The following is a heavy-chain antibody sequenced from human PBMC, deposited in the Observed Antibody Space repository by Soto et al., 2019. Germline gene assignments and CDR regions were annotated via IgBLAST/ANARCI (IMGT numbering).Heavy chain of an antibody. CDR2: IIPIFGTA. D-gene: IGHD6-6*01. CDR1: GGTFSSYA. Sequence: QVQLVQSGAEVKKPGSSVKVSCKASGGTFSSYAISWVRQAPGQGLEWMGGIIPIFGTANYAQKFQGRVTITADESTSTAYRELSSLRSEDTAVYYCAGRIRGAARQEFDYWGQGTLVTVSS. V-gene: IGHV1-69*12. CDR3: AGRIRGAARQEFDY. J-gene: IGHJ4*02.